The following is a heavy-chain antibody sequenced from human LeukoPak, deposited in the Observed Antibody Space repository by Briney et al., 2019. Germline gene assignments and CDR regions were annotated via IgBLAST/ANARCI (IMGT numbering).Heavy chain of an antibody. CDR1: GFTFDDYG. CDR2: ITWNGDSK. Sequence: GGSLRLSSTASGFTFDDYGMTWVRRAPGKGLEWVSGITWNGDSKGYADSVKGRFTISRDNARNSLYLQMNSLRAEDTAVYYCARPKAGIAGFDYWGQGTLVTVSS. V-gene: IGHV3-20*03. J-gene: IGHJ4*02. D-gene: IGHD6-13*01. CDR3: ARPKAGIAGFDY.